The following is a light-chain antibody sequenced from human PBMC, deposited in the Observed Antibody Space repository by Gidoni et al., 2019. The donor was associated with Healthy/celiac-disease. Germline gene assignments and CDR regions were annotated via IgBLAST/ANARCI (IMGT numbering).Light chain of an antibody. CDR1: QSLMHSNGCSY. J-gene: IGKJ5*01. V-gene: IGKV2-28*01. CDR2: LGS. Sequence: IVMTQPPLPLLVTPGEPSPISCRSSQSLMHSNGCSYLDWYLQKPGQSPQLLIYLGSNRASGVPDRFSGSGSGTDFTLNISRVEAEDVGVYYCLQALQTPITFGQGTRLEIK. CDR3: LQALQTPIT.